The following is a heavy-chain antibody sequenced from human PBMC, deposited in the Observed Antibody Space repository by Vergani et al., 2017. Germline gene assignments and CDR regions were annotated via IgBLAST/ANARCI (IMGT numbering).Heavy chain of an antibody. CDR3: AALGRSGSYYDY. CDR1: GFTFTSSA. Sequence: QMQLVQSGPEVKKPGTSVKVSCKASGFTFTSSAVQWVRQARGQRLEWIGWIVVGSGNTNYAQKFQERVTITRDMSTSTAYMELSSLRSEDTAVYYCAALGRSGSYYDYWGQGTLVTVSS. D-gene: IGHD1-26*01. V-gene: IGHV1-58*01. J-gene: IGHJ4*02. CDR2: IVVGSGNT.